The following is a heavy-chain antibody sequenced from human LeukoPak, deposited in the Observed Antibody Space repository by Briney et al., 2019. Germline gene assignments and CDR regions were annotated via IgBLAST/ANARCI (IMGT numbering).Heavy chain of an antibody. CDR1: GYSISSGYY. Sequence: PSETLSLTCTVSGYSISSGYYWGWIRQPPGKGLEWIGYIYYSGSTNYNPSLKSRVTISVDTSKNQFSLKLSSVTAADTAVYYCARDRDWFDPWGQGTLVTVSS. D-gene: IGHD5-24*01. CDR3: ARDRDWFDP. CDR2: IYYSGST. J-gene: IGHJ5*02. V-gene: IGHV4-38-2*02.